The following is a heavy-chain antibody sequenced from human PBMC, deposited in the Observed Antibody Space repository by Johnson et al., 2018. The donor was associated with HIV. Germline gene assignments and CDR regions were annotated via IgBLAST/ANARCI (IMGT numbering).Heavy chain of an antibody. D-gene: IGHD3-3*01. J-gene: IGHJ3*02. Sequence: VQLVESGGGVVRPGGSLRLSCTASGINFGSYWMHWFRQAPGKGLVWVSVIYDGGSTYYADSVKGRFTISRDNAKNTLSLQMNRLRIEDTAVYYCARVWSGESGAFDIWGQGTMVTVSS. V-gene: IGHV3-66*02. CDR3: ARVWSGESGAFDI. CDR2: IYDGGST. CDR1: GINFGSYW.